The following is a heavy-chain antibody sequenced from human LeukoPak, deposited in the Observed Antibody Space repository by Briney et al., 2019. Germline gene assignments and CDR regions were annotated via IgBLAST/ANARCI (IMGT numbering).Heavy chain of an antibody. J-gene: IGHJ4*02. V-gene: IGHV3-21*01. Sequence: GGSLRLSCAASGFTFSSYSMNWVRQAPGKGLEWVSPISSSSSYIYYADSVKGRFTISRDNAKNSLYLQMNSLRAEDTAVYYCARDMVRGVPYYFDYWGQGTLVTVSS. D-gene: IGHD3-10*01. CDR1: GFTFSSYS. CDR3: ARDMVRGVPYYFDY. CDR2: ISSSSSYI.